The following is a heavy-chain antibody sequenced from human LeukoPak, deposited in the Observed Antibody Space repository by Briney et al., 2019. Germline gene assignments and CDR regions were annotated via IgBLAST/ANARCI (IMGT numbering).Heavy chain of an antibody. Sequence: GRSLRLSCAASGFTFSSFGMHCVRQAPGKGLEWVAIISYDGSNKYHADSVKGRFTISRDNSKNTLYLQMNSLSPEDTAFYFCAREGTTFLLDWGQGTLVTVSS. CDR1: GFTFSSFG. J-gene: IGHJ4*02. CDR2: ISYDGSNK. D-gene: IGHD4-11*01. V-gene: IGHV3-30*01. CDR3: AREGTTFLLD.